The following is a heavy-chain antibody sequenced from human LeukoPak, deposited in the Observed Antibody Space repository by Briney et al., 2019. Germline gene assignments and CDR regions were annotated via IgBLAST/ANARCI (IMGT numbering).Heavy chain of an antibody. CDR3: ARSGGSTIRWYYYYGMDV. D-gene: IGHD5-24*01. CDR1: GYSFTSYW. CDR2: IYPGDSDT. V-gene: IGHV5-51*01. Sequence: GESLKISCKGSGYSFTSYWISWARQMPGKGLEWMGIIYPGDSDTRYSPSFQGQVTISADKSISTAYLQWSSLKASDTAMYYCARSGGSTIRWYYYYGMDVWGQGTTVTVSS. J-gene: IGHJ6*02.